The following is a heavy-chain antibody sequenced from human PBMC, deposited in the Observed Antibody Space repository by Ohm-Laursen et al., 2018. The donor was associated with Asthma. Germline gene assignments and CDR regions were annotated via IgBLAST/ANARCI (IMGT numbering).Heavy chain of an antibody. CDR3: AREWGGMDV. D-gene: IGHD1-26*01. J-gene: IGHJ6*02. CDR1: GFIFTNYG. Sequence: SLRLSCTASGFIFTNYGMHWVRQAPGKGLEWVAVIWYDGSNKYYGDSVKGRFTISRDNSKNTVDLQMNSLRAEDTAVYYCAREWGGMDVWGLGATVTVSS. V-gene: IGHV3-33*01. CDR2: IWYDGSNK.